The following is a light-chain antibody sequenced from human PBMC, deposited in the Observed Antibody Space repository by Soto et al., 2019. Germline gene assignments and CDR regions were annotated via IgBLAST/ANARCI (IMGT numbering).Light chain of an antibody. Sequence: EIVLTQSPGTLSLSPGERATLSCRASQSVSNNYLAWYQQKPGQAPRLLIYGASNRATGIPDRFSGSGSGTDFTLPIRRLEPEDFEVYYCQQYGSSGTFGQGAKVEIK. CDR2: GAS. J-gene: IGKJ1*01. V-gene: IGKV3-20*01. CDR1: QSVSNNY. CDR3: QQYGSSGT.